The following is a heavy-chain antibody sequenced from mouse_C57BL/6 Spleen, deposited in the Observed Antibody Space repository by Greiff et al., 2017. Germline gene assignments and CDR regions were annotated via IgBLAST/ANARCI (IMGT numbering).Heavy chain of an antibody. CDR2: INPSCGST. D-gene: IGHD3-2*02. CDR1: GYSFTSYW. J-gene: IGHJ2*01. CDR3: AREDRSDHYFDY. V-gene: IGHV1-7*01. Sequence: VQLQQSGAELAKPGASVKLSCKASGYSFTSYWMHWVKQRPGQGLAWIGYINPSCGSTKYNQKFKDKATLTADKSSSTAYMQLNSLTSEDSAVYYRAREDRSDHYFDYWGQGTTLTVSS.